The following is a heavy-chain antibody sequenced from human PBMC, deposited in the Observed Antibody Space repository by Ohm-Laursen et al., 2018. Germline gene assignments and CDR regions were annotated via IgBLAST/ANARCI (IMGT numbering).Heavy chain of an antibody. CDR3: ARDAGYSSG. D-gene: IGHD6-19*01. J-gene: IGHJ4*02. CDR1: GFTFTNAW. V-gene: IGHV3-15*01. CDR2: IKSKSDGGTT. Sequence: SLRLSCTASGFTFTNAWMSWVRQAPGKGLEWVALIKSKSDGGTTHYAAPVKGRFTISREDSKNTLYLQMNSLRAEDTAVYYCARDAGYSSGWGQGTLVTVSS.